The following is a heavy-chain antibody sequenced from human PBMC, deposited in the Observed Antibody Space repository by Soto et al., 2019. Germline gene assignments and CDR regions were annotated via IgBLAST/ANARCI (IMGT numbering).Heavy chain of an antibody. V-gene: IGHV4-61*01. CDR1: GGSVSSGSYY. CDR3: ASSSVITDYYDSSGPEPLFY. CDR2: IYYSGST. D-gene: IGHD3-22*01. J-gene: IGHJ4*02. Sequence: SETLSLTCTVSGGSVSSGSYYWSWIRQPPGKGLDCIGYIYYSGSTNYNPSLKSRVTISVDTSKNQFSLKLSSVTAADTAVYYCASSSVITDYYDSSGPEPLFYWGQGTLVTVSS.